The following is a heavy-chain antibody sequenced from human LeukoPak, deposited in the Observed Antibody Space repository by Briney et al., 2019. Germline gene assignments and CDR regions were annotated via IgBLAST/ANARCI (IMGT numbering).Heavy chain of an antibody. V-gene: IGHV3-74*01. CDR1: GFTFCRYW. CDR3: VRFQGYGSGSN. D-gene: IGHD3-10*01. J-gene: IGHJ4*02. CDR2: INSDASST. Sequence: PGGSLRLSCAASGFTFCRYWTHWVRQAPGKGLVWVSRINSDASSTAYADSVKGRFTISRDNAKSTLYLQMNSLRAEDTAVYYCVRFQGYGSGSNWGQGTLVTVSS.